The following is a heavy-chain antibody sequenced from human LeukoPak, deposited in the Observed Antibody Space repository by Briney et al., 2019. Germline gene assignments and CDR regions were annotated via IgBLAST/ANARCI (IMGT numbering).Heavy chain of an antibody. CDR3: ARTQYYYDSSGYYYDAFDI. V-gene: IGHV1-69*13. J-gene: IGHJ3*02. Sequence: GASVKVSCKASGGTFSSYAISWVRQAPGQGLEWMGGIIPIFGTANYAQKFQGRVTITADESTSTAYMELSSLRSEDTAVYYCARTQYYYDSSGYYYDAFDIWGQGTMVTVSS. CDR1: GGTFSSYA. D-gene: IGHD3-22*01. CDR2: IIPIFGTA.